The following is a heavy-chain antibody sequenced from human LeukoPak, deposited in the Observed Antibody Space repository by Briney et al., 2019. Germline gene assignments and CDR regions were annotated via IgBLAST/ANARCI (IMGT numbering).Heavy chain of an antibody. CDR1: GGSFSGYY. D-gene: IGHD3-10*01. V-gene: IGHV4-34*01. CDR2: INHSGST. CDR3: ASRKAYGSGSSAGY. J-gene: IGHJ4*02. Sequence: SETLSLTCAVYGGSFSGYYRSWIRQPPGKGLEWIGEINHSGSTNYNPSLKSRVTISVDTSKNQFSLKLSSVTAADTAVYYCASRKAYGSGSSAGYWGQGTLVTVSS.